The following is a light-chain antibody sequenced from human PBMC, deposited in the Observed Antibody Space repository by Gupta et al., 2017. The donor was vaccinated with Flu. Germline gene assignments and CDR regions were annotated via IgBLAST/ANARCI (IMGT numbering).Light chain of an antibody. CDR2: WAS. CDR1: QSVLYIFDNKNY. CDR3: QQENRTPYT. V-gene: IGKV4-1*01. J-gene: IGKJ2*01. Sequence: CLPGHLVDRATINCKASQSVLYIFDNKNYLAWYQQKPGQSPKLLIYWASTGESGVPDRFSGRGSGTDFTLTISSLQAEDVAVYFCQQENRTPYTFGRGTKLEI.